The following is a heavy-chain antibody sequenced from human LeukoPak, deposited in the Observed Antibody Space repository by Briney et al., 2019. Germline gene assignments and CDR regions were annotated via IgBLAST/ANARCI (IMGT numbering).Heavy chain of an antibody. Sequence: GGSLRLSCAASGFTFSSYEMNWVRQAPGKGLEWVSYISSSGSTIYYADSVKGRFTISRDNAKNTLYLQVSSLRADDTAIYYCARDFYQRGDRGQGTLVTVSS. J-gene: IGHJ4*02. V-gene: IGHV3-48*03. CDR2: ISSSGSTI. CDR3: ARDFYQRGD. CDR1: GFTFSSYE. D-gene: IGHD2/OR15-2a*01.